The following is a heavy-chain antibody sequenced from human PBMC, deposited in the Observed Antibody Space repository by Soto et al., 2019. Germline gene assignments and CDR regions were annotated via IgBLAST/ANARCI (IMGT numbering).Heavy chain of an antibody. D-gene: IGHD3-10*01. J-gene: IGHJ6*02. V-gene: IGHV4-34*02. CDR3: ARGQLVWYGDLTPYHRDMDV. Sequence: QAQLQQWGAGLLRPSETLSLTCAFYGGSFDDFYWSWVRQSPGKGLEWVGEISHDGGTNYSPSLASRVSISVDTSKNQFSLHLRSVTAADTGLYYCARGQLVWYGDLTPYHRDMDVWGQGTTVTVSS. CDR1: GGSFDDFY. CDR2: ISHDGGT.